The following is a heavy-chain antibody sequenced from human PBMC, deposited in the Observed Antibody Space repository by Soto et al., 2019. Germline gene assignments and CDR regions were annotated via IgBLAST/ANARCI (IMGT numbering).Heavy chain of an antibody. D-gene: IGHD6-13*01. CDR3: ARGRGVAAAGMNVDY. J-gene: IGHJ4*02. CDR1: GFTVSSNY. V-gene: IGHV3-53*01. CDR2: IYSGGST. Sequence: GGSLRLSCAASGFTVSSNYMSWVRQAPGKGLEWVSVIYSGGSTYYADSVKGRCTISRDNSKNTLYLQMNSLRAEDTAVYYCARGRGVAAAGMNVDYWGQGTLVTVSS.